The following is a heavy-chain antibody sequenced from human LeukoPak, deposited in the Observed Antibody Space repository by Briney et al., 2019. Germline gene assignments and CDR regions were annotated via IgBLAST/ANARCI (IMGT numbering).Heavy chain of an antibody. Sequence: SETLSLTCAVYGGSFSGYYWSWIRQPPGKGLEWIGEINHSGSTNYNPSLKSRVTISVGTSKNQFSLKLSSVTAADTAVYYCASSVTMVRGVPLDYWGQGTLVTVSS. J-gene: IGHJ4*02. CDR2: INHSGST. CDR3: ASSVTMVRGVPLDY. CDR1: GGSFSGYY. V-gene: IGHV4-34*01. D-gene: IGHD3-10*01.